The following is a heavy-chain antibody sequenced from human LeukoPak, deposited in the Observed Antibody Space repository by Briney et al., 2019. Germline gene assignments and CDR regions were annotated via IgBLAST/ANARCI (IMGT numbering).Heavy chain of an antibody. J-gene: IGHJ5*02. CDR2: IYNSGNT. CDR3: ARRGASSNWFDP. V-gene: IGHV4-39*01. Sequence: SETLSLTCTVSGGSIGSSTYYWGWIRQPPGKGLEWIGNIYNSGNTYYSPSLKSRVTISVDPSKNQFSLKLTSVTAADTAVYYCARRGASSNWFDPWGQGTLVTVSS. D-gene: IGHD1-26*01. CDR1: GGSIGSSTYY.